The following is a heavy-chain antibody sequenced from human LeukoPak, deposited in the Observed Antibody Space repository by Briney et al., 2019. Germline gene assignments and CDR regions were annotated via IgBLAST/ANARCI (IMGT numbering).Heavy chain of an antibody. CDR3: ARGPEETTPKSGWFDP. Sequence: SQTLSLTCTVSGGSISSGGYYWSWIRQHPGKGLEWIGYIYYSGSTYYNPSLRSRVTISVDTSKNQFSLKLSSVTAADTAVYYCARGPEETTPKSGWFDPWGQGTLVTVSS. CDR1: GGSISSGGYY. V-gene: IGHV4-31*03. D-gene: IGHD1-1*01. J-gene: IGHJ5*02. CDR2: IYYSGST.